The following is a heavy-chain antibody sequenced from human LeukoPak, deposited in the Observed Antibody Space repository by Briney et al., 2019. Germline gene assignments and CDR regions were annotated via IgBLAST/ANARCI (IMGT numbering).Heavy chain of an antibody. D-gene: IGHD2-2*01. V-gene: IGHV3-7*01. CDR3: ARGRYCSSTSCHYFDY. J-gene: IGHJ4*02. Sequence: GGSLRLSCAASGFTFSTYWMSWVRQAPGKGLEWVANIKQDGSEKYYVDSVKGRFTISRDNAKNSLYLQMNSLRAEDTAVYYCARGRYCSSTSCHYFDYWGQGTLVTVSS. CDR1: GFTFSTYW. CDR2: IKQDGSEK.